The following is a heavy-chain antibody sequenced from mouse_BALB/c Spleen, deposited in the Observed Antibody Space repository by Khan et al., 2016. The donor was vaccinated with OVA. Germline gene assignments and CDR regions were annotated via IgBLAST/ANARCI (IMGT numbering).Heavy chain of an antibody. CDR1: GYSITTDYA. CDR2: ISYSGST. Sequence: EVQLDESGPGLVKPSQSLSLTCTVTGYSITTDYAWNWIRQFPGSKLEWMGHISYSGSTKYNPSLKSRISITRDTSKNQFFLQLKSVTTKDTARYSCGRMYGGDFDYWGQGTTLTVSS. J-gene: IGHJ2*01. D-gene: IGHD2-10*02. CDR3: GRMYGGDFDY. V-gene: IGHV3-2*02.